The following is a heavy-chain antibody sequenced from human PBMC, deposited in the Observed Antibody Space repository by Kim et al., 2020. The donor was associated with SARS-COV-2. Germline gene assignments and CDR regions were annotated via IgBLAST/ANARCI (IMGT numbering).Heavy chain of an antibody. D-gene: IGHD5-12*01. CDR1: GGSISSSSYY. CDR2: IYYSGST. V-gene: IGHV4-39*01. Sequence: SETLSLTCTVSGGSISSSSYYWGWIRQPPGKGLEWIGSIYYSGSTYYNPSLKSRVTISVDTSKNQFSLKLSSVTAADTAAYCGAGLRESGYDWSYHYGL. J-gene: IGHJ6*01. CDR3: AGLRESGYDWSYHYGL.